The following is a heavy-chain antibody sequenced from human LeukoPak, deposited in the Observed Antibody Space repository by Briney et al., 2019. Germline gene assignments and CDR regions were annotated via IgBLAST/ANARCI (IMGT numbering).Heavy chain of an antibody. Sequence: EASVKVSCKASGYTFTSYGISWVRQAPGQGLEWMGWISAHNGNKNYAQKFQGKVTMTTDTSTSTAYMELRSLRSDDTAVYYCARGAANDYWGQGTLVTVSS. V-gene: IGHV1-18*01. J-gene: IGHJ4*02. CDR1: GYTFTSYG. CDR2: ISAHNGNK. CDR3: ARGAANDY. D-gene: IGHD6-13*01.